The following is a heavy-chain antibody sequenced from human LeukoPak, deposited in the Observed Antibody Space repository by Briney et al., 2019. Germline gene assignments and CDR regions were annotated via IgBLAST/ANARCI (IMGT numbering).Heavy chain of an antibody. D-gene: IGHD5-18*01. CDR2: IYYSGST. Sequence: SSETLSLTCAVYGGSFSGYYWSWIRQPPGKGLEWIGYIYYSGSTNYNPSLKSRVTISVDTSKNQFSLKLSSVTAADTAVYYCARVGYSYGYFDYWGQGTLVTVSS. CDR1: GGSFSGYY. J-gene: IGHJ4*02. V-gene: IGHV4-59*01. CDR3: ARVGYSYGYFDY.